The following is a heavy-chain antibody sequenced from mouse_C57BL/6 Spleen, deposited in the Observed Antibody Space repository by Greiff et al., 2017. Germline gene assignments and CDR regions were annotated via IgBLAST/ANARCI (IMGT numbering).Heavy chain of an antibody. CDR2: INYDGSN. D-gene: IGHD2-2*01. CDR1: GYSITSGYY. V-gene: IGHV3-6*01. Sequence: ESGPGLVKPSQSLSLTCSVTGYSITSGYYWNWIRQFPGNKLEWMGYINYDGSNNYNPSLKNRISITRDTSKNQFFLKLNSVTTEDTATYYCAREGNYGYDAWFAYWGQGTLVTVSA. J-gene: IGHJ3*01. CDR3: AREGNYGYDAWFAY.